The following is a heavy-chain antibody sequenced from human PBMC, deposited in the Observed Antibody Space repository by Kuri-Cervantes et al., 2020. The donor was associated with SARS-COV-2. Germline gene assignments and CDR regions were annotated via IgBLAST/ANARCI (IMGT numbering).Heavy chain of an antibody. CDR1: GFSLSTSGVG. Sequence: SGPTLVKPTQTLTLTCTFSGFSLSTSGVGVGWIRQPPGKALEWLALIYWDDDKRYGPSLKSRLTITKDTSKNQVVLTMTNMDPVDTATYYCAHRRLQIAAAGFDYWGHGTLVTVSS. J-gene: IGHJ4*01. CDR2: IYWDDDK. V-gene: IGHV2-5*05. D-gene: IGHD6-13*01. CDR3: AHRRLQIAAAGFDY.